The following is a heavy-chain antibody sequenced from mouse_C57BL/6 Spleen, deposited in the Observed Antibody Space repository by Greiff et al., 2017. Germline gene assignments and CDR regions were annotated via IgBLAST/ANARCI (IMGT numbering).Heavy chain of an antibody. CDR2: IWSGGST. V-gene: IGHV2-2*01. D-gene: IGHD1-1*01. CDR1: GFSLTSYG. Sequence: QVHLKQSGPGLVQPSQSLSITCTVSGFSLTSYGVHWVRQSPGKGLEWLGVIWSGGSTDYNAAFISRLSISKDNSKSQVFFKMNSLQADDTAIYYCARNLYYYGSSNYWYFDVWGTGTTVTVSS. J-gene: IGHJ1*03. CDR3: ARNLYYYGSSNYWYFDV.